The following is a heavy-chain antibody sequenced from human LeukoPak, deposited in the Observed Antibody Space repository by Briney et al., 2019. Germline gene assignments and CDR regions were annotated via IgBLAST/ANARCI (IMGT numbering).Heavy chain of an antibody. Sequence: SVKVSCKASGGTFSSYAISWVRQAPGHGLEWMGGIIPIFGTANYAQKFQGRVTITTDESTSTAYMELSSLRSEDTAVYYCARERITIFGVVIDYHYYYMDVWGKGTTVTVSS. J-gene: IGHJ6*03. CDR2: IIPIFGTA. V-gene: IGHV1-69*05. D-gene: IGHD3-3*01. CDR3: ARERITIFGVVIDYHYYYMDV. CDR1: GGTFSSYA.